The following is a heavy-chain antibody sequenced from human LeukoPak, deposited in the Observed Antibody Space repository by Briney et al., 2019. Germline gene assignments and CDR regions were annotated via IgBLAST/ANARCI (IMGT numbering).Heavy chain of an antibody. CDR2: IKQDGSEK. Sequence: GGSLRLSCAASGFTFSSYWMSWVRQAPGKGLEWVANIKQDGSEKYYVDSVKGRFTISRDNAKNSLYLQTNSLRAEDTAVYYCVGMEWSGFFYYWGQGTLVTVSS. D-gene: IGHD3-3*01. V-gene: IGHV3-7*01. J-gene: IGHJ4*02. CDR1: GFTFSSYW. CDR3: VGMEWSGFFYY.